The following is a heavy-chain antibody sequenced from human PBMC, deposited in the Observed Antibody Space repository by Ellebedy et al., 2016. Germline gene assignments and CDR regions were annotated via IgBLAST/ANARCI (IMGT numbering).Heavy chain of an antibody. J-gene: IGHJ4*02. CDR2: ISGNADNT. CDR3: AKDQVLSSVMGRYFY. V-gene: IGHV3-23*01. D-gene: IGHD2/OR15-2a*01. CDR1: GFSFSSYA. Sequence: GESLKISCAASGFSFSSYAMSWVRQAPGKGLEWVSSISGNADNTHYADSVKGRFTISRDNSKNTLYLQMNSLRAEDRAIYYCAKDQVLSSVMGRYFYWGQGTLVTVSS.